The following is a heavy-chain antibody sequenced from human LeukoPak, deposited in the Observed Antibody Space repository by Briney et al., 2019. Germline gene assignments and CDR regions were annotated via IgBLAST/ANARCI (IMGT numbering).Heavy chain of an antibody. V-gene: IGHV4-59*08. Sequence: PSETLSLTCTVSGGSISNYYWSCVRQPPGKGLEWIGYIYYSGSTNYNPSLTSRVTISVDTSKSQFSLNLRFVTAADTAVYYCARHRYSGSFSFDYWGQGTLVTVSS. J-gene: IGHJ4*02. CDR1: GGSISNYY. CDR2: IYYSGST. D-gene: IGHD1-26*01. CDR3: ARHRYSGSFSFDY.